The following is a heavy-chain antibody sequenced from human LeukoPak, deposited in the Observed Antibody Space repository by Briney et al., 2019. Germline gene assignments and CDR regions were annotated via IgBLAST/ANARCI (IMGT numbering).Heavy chain of an antibody. CDR3: ARGHYYGSGSHRALFDY. V-gene: IGHV4-34*01. CDR1: GGSFSGYY. J-gene: IGHJ4*02. CDR2: INHSGST. Sequence: SETLSLTCAVYGGSFSGYYWSWIRQPPGKGLEWIGEINHSGSTNYNPSLKSRVTISVDTSKNQFSLKLSSVTAADTAVYYCARGHYYGSGSHRALFDYWGQGTLVTVSS. D-gene: IGHD3-10*01.